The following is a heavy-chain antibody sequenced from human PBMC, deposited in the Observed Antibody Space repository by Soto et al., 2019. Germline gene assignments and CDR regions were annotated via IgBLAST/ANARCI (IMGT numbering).Heavy chain of an antibody. CDR2: ISAYNGNT. J-gene: IGHJ4*02. V-gene: IGHV1-18*01. D-gene: IGHD3-10*01. CDR3: ARGVRYYSSEKPANFDY. CDR1: GYTFTSYG. Sequence: ASVKVSCKASGYTFTSYGISWVRQAPGQGLEWMGWISAYNGNTNYAQKLQGRVTMTTDTSTSTAYMELRSLRADDTAVYYCARGVRYYSSEKPANFDYWGQGALVTVS.